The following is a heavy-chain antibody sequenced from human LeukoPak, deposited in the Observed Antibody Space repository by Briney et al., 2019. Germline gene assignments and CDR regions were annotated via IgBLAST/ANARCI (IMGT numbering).Heavy chain of an antibody. V-gene: IGHV1-2*02. J-gene: IGHJ4*02. CDR2: INPSSSDT. CDR3: ATWGGSCPRGVCNGPTFDY. Sequence: ASVKVSCKATEYTFTAYYMHLVRLAPGQGLEWMGWINPSSSDTKDSQEFQGRVTMTRDPSISTGYMELSSLTSDDTAVYYCATWGGSCPRGVCNGPTFDYWGQGTLVTVSS. CDR1: EYTFTAYY. D-gene: IGHD3-16*01.